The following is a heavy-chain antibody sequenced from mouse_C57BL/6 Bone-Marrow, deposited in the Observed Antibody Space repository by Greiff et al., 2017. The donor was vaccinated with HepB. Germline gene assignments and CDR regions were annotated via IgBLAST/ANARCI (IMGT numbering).Heavy chain of an antibody. V-gene: IGHV1-82*01. CDR3: ARLGRLDY. CDR2: IYPGDGDT. D-gene: IGHD4-1*01. Sequence: VKLQESGPELVKPGASVKISCKASGYAFSSSWMNWVKQRPGKGLEWIGRIYPGDGDTNYNGKFKGKATLTADKSSSTAYMQLSSLTSEDSAVYFCARLGRLDYWGQGTTLTVSS. J-gene: IGHJ2*01. CDR1: GYAFSSSW.